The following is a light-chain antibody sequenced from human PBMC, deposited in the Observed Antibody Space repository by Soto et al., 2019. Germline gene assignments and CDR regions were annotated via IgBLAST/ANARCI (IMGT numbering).Light chain of an antibody. CDR1: QSVSSSY. J-gene: IGKJ1*01. V-gene: IGKV3-20*01. CDR2: GAS. CDR3: QQYDNSPWT. Sequence: EVVLTQSPGTLALSRGERATLSCRASQSVSSSYLAWYQHRPGQAPRLLIFGASSRATGIPDRFSGTGSGTDFTLTISRLEPEDFAVYYCQQYDNSPWTFGQGTKVDIK.